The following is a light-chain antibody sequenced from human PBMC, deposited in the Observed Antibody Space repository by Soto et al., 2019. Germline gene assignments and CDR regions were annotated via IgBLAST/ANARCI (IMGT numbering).Light chain of an antibody. CDR3: QQYNTWPHT. J-gene: IGKJ2*01. CDR1: QSASTN. Sequence: DIVMTQSPVTLSVSPGERATLSCRASQSASTNLAWYQQKPGQSPSLLLYGSSTRATGIPARFRGSGSGTDFTLTISSLQSEDFAVYYCQQYNTWPHTFGQGTKLKIK. CDR2: GSS. V-gene: IGKV3-15*01.